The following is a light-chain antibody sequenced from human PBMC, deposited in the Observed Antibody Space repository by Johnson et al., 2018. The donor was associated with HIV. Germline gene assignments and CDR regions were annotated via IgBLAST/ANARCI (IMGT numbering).Light chain of an antibody. Sequence: QSVLTQPPSVSAAPGQKVTISCSGSSSNIGKNSVSWYQQLPGTAPKLLISDNDKRPSGIPDRFSGSKSDTSATLAITGLQTGDEADYYCGTWDSSVSAYVFGTGTKVTVL. J-gene: IGLJ1*01. V-gene: IGLV1-51*01. CDR1: SSNIGKNS. CDR3: GTWDSSVSAYV. CDR2: DND.